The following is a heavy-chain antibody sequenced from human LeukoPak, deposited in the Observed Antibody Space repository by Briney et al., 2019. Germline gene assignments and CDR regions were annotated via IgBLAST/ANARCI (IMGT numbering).Heavy chain of an antibody. D-gene: IGHD3-10*01. CDR3: ARDHMVRAWDF. CDR2: INPNSGDT. Sequence: ASVKVSCKASGYTFIGYHMHWVRQAPGQGLEWMGWINPNSGDTNYAQKFQGRVTMTRDTSISTAYMEVSSLRSDDTAVYYCARDHMVRAWDFWGQGTLVTVSS. CDR1: GYTFIGYH. V-gene: IGHV1-2*02. J-gene: IGHJ4*02.